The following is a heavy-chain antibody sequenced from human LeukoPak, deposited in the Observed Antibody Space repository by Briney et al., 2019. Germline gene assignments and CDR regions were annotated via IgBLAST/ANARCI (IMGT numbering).Heavy chain of an antibody. D-gene: IGHD3-10*01. V-gene: IGHV1-46*01. CDR2: INPSGGST. Sequence: ASVKVSCKASGYTFTSYYMHWVRQAPGQGLEWMGIINPSGGSTSYAQKFQGRVTMTRDTSKNQFSLRLSSVTAADTAVYYCARVAPGSPWFDPWGQGTLVTVSS. J-gene: IGHJ5*02. CDR1: GYTFTSYY. CDR3: ARVAPGSPWFDP.